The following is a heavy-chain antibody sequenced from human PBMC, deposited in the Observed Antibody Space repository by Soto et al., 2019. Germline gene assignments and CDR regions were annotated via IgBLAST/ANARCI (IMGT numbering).Heavy chain of an antibody. CDR3: TTPVATSYDYYGMDV. CDR1: GFTFSNAW. D-gene: IGHD5-12*01. Sequence: PGGSLSLSCAASGFTFSNAWMNWVRQARGKGLEWVGRIKSKTDGGTTDYAAPVKGRFTISRGDSKHTLYLQMNSLKTEDTAVYYCTTPVATSYDYYGMDVWGQGTTVTVSS. V-gene: IGHV3-15*07. CDR2: IKSKTDGGTT. J-gene: IGHJ6*02.